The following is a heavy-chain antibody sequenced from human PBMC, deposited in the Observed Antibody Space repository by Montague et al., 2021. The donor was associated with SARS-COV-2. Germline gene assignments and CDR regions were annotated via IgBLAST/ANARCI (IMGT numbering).Heavy chain of an antibody. CDR3: AGHCGGGRCYFGMDV. CDR1: GGSFSSY. V-gene: IGHV4-34*01. CDR2: ISHGGGT. Sequence: SETLSLTCDVYGGSFSSYWSWIRQPPGRGLELVGQISHGGGTNYNPSLKSRVTISVDTSKNQVSLKLSSVTAADTAVYYCAGHCGGGRCYFGMDVWDQGTTVTVSS. J-gene: IGHJ6*02. D-gene: IGHD2-15*01.